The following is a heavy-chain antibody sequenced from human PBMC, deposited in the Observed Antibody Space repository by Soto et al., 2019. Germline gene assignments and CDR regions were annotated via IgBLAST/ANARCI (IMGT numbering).Heavy chain of an antibody. J-gene: IGHJ4*02. Sequence: ESGGGLVQPGRSLRLSCAASGFTFDDYAMHWVRQAPGKGLEWVSGISWNSGSIGYADSVKGRFTISRDNAKNSLYLQMNSLRAEDTALYYCARAGMYGARGDGYNYWGQGTLVTVSS. D-gene: IGHD5-12*01. CDR2: ISWNSGSI. CDR3: ARAGMYGARGDGYNY. V-gene: IGHV3-9*01. CDR1: GFTFDDYA.